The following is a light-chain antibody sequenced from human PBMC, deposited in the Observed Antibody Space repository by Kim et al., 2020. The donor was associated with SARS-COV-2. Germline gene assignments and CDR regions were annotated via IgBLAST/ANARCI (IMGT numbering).Light chain of an antibody. CDR2: GKN. J-gene: IGLJ3*02. CDR3: NSRDSSGNHWV. Sequence: ALGQAVRITCQGDRLRSYYASWYQQRTGQAPVLVIYGKNNRPSGIPDRFSGSSSGNTASLTITGAQAEDEADYYCNSRDSSGNHWVFGGGTQLTVL. V-gene: IGLV3-19*01. CDR1: RLRSYY.